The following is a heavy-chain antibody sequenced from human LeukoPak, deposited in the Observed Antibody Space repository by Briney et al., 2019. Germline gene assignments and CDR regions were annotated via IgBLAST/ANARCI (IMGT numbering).Heavy chain of an antibody. D-gene: IGHD6-25*01. Sequence: GGSLRLSCAASGFTFSSYWMHWVRQAPGKGLVWVSRINTDGSSTSYADSVKGRFTISRDNSKNTLYLQMNSLRAEDTAVYYCAKDRAGFLATVDYWGQGTLVTVSS. CDR2: INTDGSST. CDR1: GFTFSSYW. J-gene: IGHJ4*02. V-gene: IGHV3-74*01. CDR3: AKDRAGFLATVDY.